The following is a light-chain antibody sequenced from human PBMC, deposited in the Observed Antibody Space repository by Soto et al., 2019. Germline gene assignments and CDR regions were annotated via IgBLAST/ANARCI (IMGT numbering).Light chain of an antibody. J-gene: IGKJ4*01. V-gene: IGKV4-1*01. Sequence: DIVMTQSPDSLAVSLGERATINCKSSQSVLYSTNNKNYLAWYQQKRGQPPKLLIYWAATRESGVPDRFSGSGSGTDFPPTISSLQAEDVAVYYCQQYYITPLTFGGGTKVEI. CDR3: QQYYITPLT. CDR1: QSVLYSTNNKNY. CDR2: WAA.